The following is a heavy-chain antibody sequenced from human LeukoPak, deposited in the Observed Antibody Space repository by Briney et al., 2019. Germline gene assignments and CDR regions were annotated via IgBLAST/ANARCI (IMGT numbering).Heavy chain of an antibody. J-gene: IGHJ3*02. Sequence: GGSLRLSCAASRFTFSDYSMNWVRQAPGKGLEWVSPISSDGSAIFYADSVKGRFTVSRDNARNSLYLQMNSLRAGETALYYCGSLDSREDGSSRSGPVDMWGQGTMVTVSS. D-gene: IGHD3-22*01. CDR1: RFTFSDYS. V-gene: IGHV3-21*01. CDR3: GSLDSREDGSSRSGPVDM. CDR2: ISSDGSAI.